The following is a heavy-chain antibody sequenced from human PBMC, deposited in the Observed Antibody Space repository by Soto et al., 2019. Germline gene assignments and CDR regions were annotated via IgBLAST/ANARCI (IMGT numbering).Heavy chain of an antibody. Sequence: ASVKVSCKASGYTFTSYYMHWVRQAPGQGLEWMGIINPSGGSTSYAQKFQGRVTMTRDTSTSTVYMELSSLRSEDTAVYYCARDAKERITIFGVNSPVFDPWGQGTLVTGS. CDR1: GYTFTSYY. CDR2: INPSGGST. V-gene: IGHV1-46*01. CDR3: ARDAKERITIFGVNSPVFDP. J-gene: IGHJ5*02. D-gene: IGHD3-3*01.